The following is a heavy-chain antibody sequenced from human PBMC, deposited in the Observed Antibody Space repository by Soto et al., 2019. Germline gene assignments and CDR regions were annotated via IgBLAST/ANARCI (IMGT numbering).Heavy chain of an antibody. CDR2: MQPSTGRT. D-gene: IGHD6-19*01. CDR1: GYSFTSLD. Sequence: QVQLVQSGAEVREPGASVKVSCKASGYSFTSLDINWVRQTAGQGLEWMGWMQPSTGRTGYAQKFQGRVTMTRDTSINTAYMELPTLTSDDTAFYYCARGGSAGVDYWGQGTLVTVSS. CDR3: ARGGSAGVDY. J-gene: IGHJ4*02. V-gene: IGHV1-8*01.